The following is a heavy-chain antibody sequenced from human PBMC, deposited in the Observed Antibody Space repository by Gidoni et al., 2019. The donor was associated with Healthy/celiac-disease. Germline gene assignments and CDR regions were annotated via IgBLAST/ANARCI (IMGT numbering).Heavy chain of an antibody. D-gene: IGHD5-18*01. CDR2: INPNSGGT. V-gene: IGHV1-2*04. Sequence: QVQLAQSGAEVKKPGASVKVSCKASGYTFTGYYMHWVRQAPGQGLEGMGWINPNSGGTNYAQKVQGWVTMTRDTSISTAYMELSRLRSDDTAVYYCARGRQGWILEVDYWGQGTLVTVSS. J-gene: IGHJ4*02. CDR1: GYTFTGYY. CDR3: ARGRQGWILEVDY.